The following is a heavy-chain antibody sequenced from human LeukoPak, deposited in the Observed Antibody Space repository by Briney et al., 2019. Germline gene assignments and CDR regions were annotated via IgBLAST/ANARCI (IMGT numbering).Heavy chain of an antibody. Sequence: SQTLSLTCTVSGGSISSGDYYWSWIRQPPGKGLEWIGSIYYSGSTYYNPSLKSRVTISVDTSKNQFSLKLSSVTAADTAVYYCARQGAPYCSSTSCSSDAFDIWGQGTMVTVSS. D-gene: IGHD2-2*01. V-gene: IGHV4-39*01. J-gene: IGHJ3*02. CDR3: ARQGAPYCSSTSCSSDAFDI. CDR2: IYYSGST. CDR1: GGSISSGDYY.